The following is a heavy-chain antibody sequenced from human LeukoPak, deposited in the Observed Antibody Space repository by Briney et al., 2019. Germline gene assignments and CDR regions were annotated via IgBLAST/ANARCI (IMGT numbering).Heavy chain of an antibody. D-gene: IGHD3-10*01. V-gene: IGHV1-8*01. Sequence: ASVKVSCKASGYTFTSYDINWVRQATGQGLEWMGWMNPNSGNTGYAQKFQGRVTMTRNTSISTAYMELSSLRSEDTAVYYCARGFGTMVRGEWDWFDPWGQGTLVTVSS. J-gene: IGHJ5*02. CDR3: ARGFGTMVRGEWDWFDP. CDR2: MNPNSGNT. CDR1: GYTFTSYD.